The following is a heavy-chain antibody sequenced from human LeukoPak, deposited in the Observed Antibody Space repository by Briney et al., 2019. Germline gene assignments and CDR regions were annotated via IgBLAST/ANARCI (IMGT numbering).Heavy chain of an antibody. J-gene: IGHJ4*02. V-gene: IGHV3-23*01. D-gene: IGHD4-23*01. CDR1: GFTFSSYA. CDR3: AKDRLVRGNSGFDY. Sequence: GASLRLSCAASGFTFSSYAVSWVRQAPGKGLEWVSAISGSGGSTYYADSVKGRFTISRDNSKNTLYLQMNSLRAEDTAVYYCAKDRLVRGNSGFDYWGQGTLVTVSS. CDR2: ISGSGGST.